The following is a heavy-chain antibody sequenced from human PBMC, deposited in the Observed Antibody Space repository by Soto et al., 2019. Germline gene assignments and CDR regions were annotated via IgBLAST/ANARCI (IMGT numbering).Heavy chain of an antibody. CDR3: ASRLIRGAPSHDAFEI. V-gene: IGHV1-2*04. D-gene: IGHD3-10*01. CDR2: INPNSGGT. CDR1: GYTFTGYY. J-gene: IGHJ3*02. Sequence: ASVKVSCKASGYTFTGYYMHWVRQAPGQGLEWMGWINPNSGGTNYAQKFQGWVTMTRDTSISTAYMELSRLRSDDTAVYYCASRLIRGAPSHDAFEIRGQGTMVTVSS.